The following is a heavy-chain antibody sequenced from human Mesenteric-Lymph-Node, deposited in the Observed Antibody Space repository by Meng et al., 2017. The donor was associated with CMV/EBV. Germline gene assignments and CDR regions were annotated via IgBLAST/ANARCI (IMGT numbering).Heavy chain of an antibody. V-gene: IGHV3-23*01. CDR1: GFTFSSYA. Sequence: GGSLRLSCAASGFTFSSYAMGWVRQAPGKGLEWVSTLSGSAGSTYFAESMRGRFTISRDNTKNTLHLQMNGLRAEDTAVYYCVKHRGNWNYVFDFWGQGTLVTVSS. J-gene: IGHJ4*02. D-gene: IGHD1-7*01. CDR3: VKHRGNWNYVFDF. CDR2: LSGSAGST.